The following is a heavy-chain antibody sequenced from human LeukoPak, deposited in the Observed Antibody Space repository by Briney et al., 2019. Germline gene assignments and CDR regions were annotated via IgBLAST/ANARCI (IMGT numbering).Heavy chain of an antibody. CDR3: ARGTAGQQLTRGRKFDY. CDR1: GGSISSYY. V-gene: IGHV4-59*12. J-gene: IGHJ4*02. Sequence: SETLSLTCTVSGGSISSYYWSWIRQPPGKGLEWIGYIYYSGSTNYNPSLKSRVTISVDTSKNQFSLKLSSVTAADTAVYYCARGTAGQQLTRGRKFDYWGQGTLVTVSS. D-gene: IGHD6-13*01. CDR2: IYYSGST.